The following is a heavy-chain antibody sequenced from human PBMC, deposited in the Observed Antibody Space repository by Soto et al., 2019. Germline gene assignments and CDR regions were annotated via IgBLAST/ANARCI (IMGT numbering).Heavy chain of an antibody. CDR3: ARSSSSLYFDY. CDR1: GFTVSSNY. CDR2: IYSGGST. Sequence: GSLRLSCAASGFTVSSNYMSWVRQAPGKGLEWVSVIYSGGSTYYADSVKGRFTISRDNSKNTLYLQMNSLRAEDTAVYYCARSSSSLYFDYWGHGTLVTVSS. J-gene: IGHJ4*01. D-gene: IGHD6-13*01. V-gene: IGHV3-53*01.